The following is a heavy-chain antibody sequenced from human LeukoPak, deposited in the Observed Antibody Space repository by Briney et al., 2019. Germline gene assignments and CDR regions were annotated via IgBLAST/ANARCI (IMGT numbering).Heavy chain of an antibody. V-gene: IGHV1-2*02. CDR2: INPNSGGT. CDR1: GYTFTGHY. J-gene: IGHJ4*02. CDR3: ASIGGTSLEY. D-gene: IGHD4-23*01. Sequence: GASVKVSCKASGYTFTGHYMHWVRQAPGQGLEWVGWINPNSGGTNYAQKFQGRVTMTRDTSINTAYMEVSRLRSDDTAVYYCASIGGTSLEYWGQGTLVTVSS.